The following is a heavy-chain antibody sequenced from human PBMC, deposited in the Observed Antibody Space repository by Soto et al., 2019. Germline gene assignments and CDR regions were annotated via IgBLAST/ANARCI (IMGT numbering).Heavy chain of an antibody. J-gene: IGHJ5*02. V-gene: IGHV3-33*01. D-gene: IGHD6-13*01. CDR2: IWYDGSNK. CDR3: ARDRSSWLTDWFDP. Sequence: GGSLRLSCAASRFTFSSYGMHWVRQAPGKGLEWVAVIWYDGSNKNYADSVKGRFTISRDNSKNTLYLQMNSLRVEDTAVYYCARDRSSWLTDWFDPWGQGTLVTVYS. CDR1: RFTFSSYG.